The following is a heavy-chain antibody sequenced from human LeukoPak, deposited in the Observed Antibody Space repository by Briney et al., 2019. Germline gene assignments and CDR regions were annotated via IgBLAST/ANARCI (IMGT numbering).Heavy chain of an antibody. D-gene: IGHD5-24*01. CDR3: AKSGYNRFDY. CDR2: ISGSGSGGST. J-gene: IGHJ4*02. CDR1: GFTFSSYA. V-gene: IGHV3-23*01. Sequence: GGSLRLSCAASGFTFSSYAMSWVRQAPGKGLEWVSSISGSGSGGSTYYADSVKGRFTISRDNSKNTLYLQMNSLIAEDTAVYYCAKSGYNRFDYWGQGTRVTVSS.